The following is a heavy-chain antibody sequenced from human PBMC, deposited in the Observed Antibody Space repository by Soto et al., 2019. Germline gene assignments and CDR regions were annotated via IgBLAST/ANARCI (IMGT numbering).Heavy chain of an antibody. CDR2: IYYSGST. CDR3: ASGPYLSGGDYFWFDP. CDR1: GGSISSGDYY. V-gene: IGHV4-30-4*01. Sequence: KTSETLSLTCTVSGGSISSGDYYWSWIRQPPGKGLEWIGYIYYSGSTYYNPSLKSRVTISVDTSKNQFSLKLSSVTAADTAVYYCASGPYLSGGDYFWFDPWGQGTLVTVSS. J-gene: IGHJ5*02. D-gene: IGHD4-17*01.